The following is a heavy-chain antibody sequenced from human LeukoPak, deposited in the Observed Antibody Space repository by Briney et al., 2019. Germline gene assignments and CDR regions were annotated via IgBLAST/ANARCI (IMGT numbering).Heavy chain of an antibody. CDR3: ARGGTRITMTRHFQH. Sequence: PSETLSLTCTVSGGSISSSSYYWGWIRQPPGKGLERIGSIYYSGSTYYNPSLKSRVTISVDTSKSQFSLKLSSVTAADTAVYYCARGGTRITMTRHFQHWARAPWSPSPQ. V-gene: IGHV4-39*07. CDR2: IYYSGST. D-gene: IGHD3-22*01. CDR1: GGSISSSSYY. J-gene: IGHJ1*01.